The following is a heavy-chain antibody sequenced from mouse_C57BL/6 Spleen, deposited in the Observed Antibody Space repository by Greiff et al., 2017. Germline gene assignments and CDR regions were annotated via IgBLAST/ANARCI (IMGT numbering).Heavy chain of an antibody. Sequence: EVQLQQSGTVLARPGASVKMSCKTSGYTFTSYWMHWVKQRPGQGLEWIGAIYPGNSDTSYNQKFKGKAKLNAVTSASTAYMELSSLTNEDSAVYYWTRSGAYYSNQDVWGTGTTVTVSS. CDR3: TRSGAYYSNQDV. J-gene: IGHJ1*03. CDR1: GYTFTSYW. CDR2: IYPGNSDT. D-gene: IGHD2-5*01. V-gene: IGHV1-5*01.